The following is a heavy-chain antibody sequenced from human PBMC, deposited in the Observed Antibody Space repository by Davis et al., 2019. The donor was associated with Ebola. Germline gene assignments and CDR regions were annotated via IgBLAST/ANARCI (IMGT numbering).Heavy chain of an antibody. Sequence: MPGGSLRLSCAVYGGTFSDYYWSWIRQPPGKGLEWIGEINHSGSTNYNPSLKSRVTISVDTSKNQFSLKLSSVTAADTAVYYCARGYSGWFDPWGQGTLVTVSS. CDR2: INHSGST. J-gene: IGHJ5*02. CDR1: GGTFSDYY. V-gene: IGHV4-34*01. D-gene: IGHD1-26*01. CDR3: ARGYSGWFDP.